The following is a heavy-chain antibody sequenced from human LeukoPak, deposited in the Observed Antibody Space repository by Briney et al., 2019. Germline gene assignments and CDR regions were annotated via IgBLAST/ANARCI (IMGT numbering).Heavy chain of an antibody. D-gene: IGHD1-26*01. V-gene: IGHV3-48*03. Sequence: PGGSLRLSCAASGFTFSSYEMNWVRQAPGKGLEWVSYISTSGTTRYYADSVKGRFTISRDNAKNSLYLQMNSLRAEDTGVYYCARDEVGATTEFDYWGQGTLVIVSS. CDR1: GFTFSSYE. J-gene: IGHJ4*02. CDR2: ISTSGTTR. CDR3: ARDEVGATTEFDY.